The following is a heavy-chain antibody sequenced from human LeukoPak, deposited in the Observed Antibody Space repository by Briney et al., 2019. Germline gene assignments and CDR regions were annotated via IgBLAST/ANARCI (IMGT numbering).Heavy chain of an antibody. V-gene: IGHV4-34*01. D-gene: IGHD6-13*01. J-gene: IGHJ4*02. CDR1: GGSFSGYY. Sequence: SETLSLTCAVYGGSFSGYYWSWIRQPPGKGLEWIGEINHSGSTNYNPSLKSRVTISVDTSKNQFSLKLSSVTAADTAVYYCASGYSSSWYRSDWFDYWGQGTLVTVSS. CDR3: ASGYSSSWYRSDWFDY. CDR2: INHSGST.